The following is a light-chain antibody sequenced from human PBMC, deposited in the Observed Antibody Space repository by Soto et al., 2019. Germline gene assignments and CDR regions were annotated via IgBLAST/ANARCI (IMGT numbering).Light chain of an antibody. CDR3: HQYNTWPPHFT. V-gene: IGKV3-15*01. CDR1: QSVANN. J-gene: IGKJ3*01. Sequence: IVLTQSPGTLSLSPGERVTLSCRASQSVANNYLAWYQQKLGQAPRLLIYNASTRATGVPARFSGGGSVTEFSLTISSLQSDDLAVYYCHQYNTWPPHFTFGPGTKVDIK. CDR2: NAS.